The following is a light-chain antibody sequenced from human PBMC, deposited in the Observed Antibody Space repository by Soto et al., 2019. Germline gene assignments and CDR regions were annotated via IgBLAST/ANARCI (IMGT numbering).Light chain of an antibody. CDR3: AAWDDSLSGYV. CDR1: SSNIGSDY. Sequence: QSVLTQPPSASGTPGQRVAIFCSGSSSNIGSDYVNWYQHLPGTAPKLLIYRNNQRPSGVPDRFSGSKSGTSASLAISGLRSEDEADYYCAAWDDSLSGYVFGTGTKVT. V-gene: IGLV1-47*01. CDR2: RNN. J-gene: IGLJ1*01.